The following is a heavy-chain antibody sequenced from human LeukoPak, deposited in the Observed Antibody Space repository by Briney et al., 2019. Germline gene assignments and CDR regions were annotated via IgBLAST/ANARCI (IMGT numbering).Heavy chain of an antibody. V-gene: IGHV1-2*02. Sequence: ASVKVSCKASGYTFTGYCMHWVRQAPGQGLEWMGWINPNSGGTNYAQKFQGRVTMTRDTSISTAYMELSRLRSDDTAVYYCARGGGPRYCSSTGCYLRWGQGTLVTASS. CDR3: ARGGGPRYCSSTGCYLR. CDR1: GYTFTGYC. CDR2: INPNSGGT. J-gene: IGHJ4*02. D-gene: IGHD2-2*01.